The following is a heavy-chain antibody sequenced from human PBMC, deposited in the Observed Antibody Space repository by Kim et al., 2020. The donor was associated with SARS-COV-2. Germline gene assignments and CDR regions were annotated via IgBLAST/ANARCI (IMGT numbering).Heavy chain of an antibody. Sequence: ASVKVSCKASGYTFTSYDINWVRQATGQGLEWMGWMNPNSGNTGYAQKFQGRVTMTRNTSISTAYMELSSLRSEDTAVYYCASKSGSYWRHDAFDIWGQGTMVTVSS. CDR1: GYTFTSYD. V-gene: IGHV1-8*01. CDR3: ASKSGSYWRHDAFDI. CDR2: MNPNSGNT. J-gene: IGHJ3*02. D-gene: IGHD1-26*01.